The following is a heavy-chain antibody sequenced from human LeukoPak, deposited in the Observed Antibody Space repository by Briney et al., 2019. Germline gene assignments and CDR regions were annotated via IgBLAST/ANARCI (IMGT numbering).Heavy chain of an antibody. Sequence: GESLKISCKGSGYIFTSYWIGWVRQMPGKGLEWMGNIYPGDSETRYSPSFQGQVTISADKSISTAYLQWSSLKASDTAIYYCATGSQYCSITSCPFDAFDIWGQGTMVTVSS. D-gene: IGHD2-2*01. J-gene: IGHJ3*02. CDR3: ATGSQYCSITSCPFDAFDI. CDR2: IYPGDSET. CDR1: GYIFTSYW. V-gene: IGHV5-51*01.